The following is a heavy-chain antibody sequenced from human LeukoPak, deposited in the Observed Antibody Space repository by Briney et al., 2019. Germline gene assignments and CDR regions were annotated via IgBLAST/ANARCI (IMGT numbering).Heavy chain of an antibody. CDR3: ARGPYYDSSGYQVY. CDR2: INHSGST. V-gene: IGHV4-34*01. CDR1: GGSFSGYY. J-gene: IGHJ4*02. D-gene: IGHD3-22*01. Sequence: SETLSLTCAVYGGSFSGYYWSWIRQPPGKGLEWIGEINHSGSTNYNPSHKSRVTISVDTSKNQFSLKLSSVTAADTAVYYCARGPYYDSSGYQVYWGQGTLVTVSS.